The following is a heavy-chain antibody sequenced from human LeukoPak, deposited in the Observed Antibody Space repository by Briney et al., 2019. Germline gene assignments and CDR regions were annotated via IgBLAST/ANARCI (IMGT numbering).Heavy chain of an antibody. Sequence: SETLSLTCAVYGGSFSGYYWSWIRQPPGKGLEWIGEINHSGSTNYNPSLKSRVTISVDTSKNQFSLKLSSVTAADTAVYYCARFRPTWIQLWSTQGSDYWGQGTLVTVSS. CDR1: GGSFSGYY. J-gene: IGHJ4*02. CDR2: INHSGST. D-gene: IGHD5-18*01. V-gene: IGHV4-34*01. CDR3: ARFRPTWIQLWSTQGSDY.